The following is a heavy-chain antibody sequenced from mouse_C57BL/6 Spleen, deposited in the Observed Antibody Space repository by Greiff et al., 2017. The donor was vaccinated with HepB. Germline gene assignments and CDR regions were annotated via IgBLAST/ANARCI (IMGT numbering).Heavy chain of an antibody. Sequence: EVHLVESGGDLVKPGGSLKLSCAASGFTFSSYGMSWVRQTPDKRLEWVATISSGGSYTYYPDSVKGRFTISRDNAKNTLYLQMSSLKSEDTAMYYCARNGDYGSPYFDYWGQGTTLTVSS. CDR3: ARNGDYGSPYFDY. V-gene: IGHV5-6*01. CDR2: ISSGGSYT. CDR1: GFTFSSYG. D-gene: IGHD1-1*01. J-gene: IGHJ2*01.